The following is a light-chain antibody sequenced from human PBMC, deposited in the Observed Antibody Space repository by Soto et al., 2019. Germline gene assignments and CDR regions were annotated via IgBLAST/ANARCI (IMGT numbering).Light chain of an antibody. CDR1: QDIRTS. CDR2: DAS. Sequence: QLTQSPSSLSASVGDRVTIPCRASQDIRTSLAWYQQTPGKPPKLLIYDASTLESGVPSRFSGRGSWTDFTRAISSLQPEDFATSFCQQFQAYPLTFGGGTRVDI. J-gene: IGKJ4*01. V-gene: IGKV1-13*02. CDR3: QQFQAYPLT.